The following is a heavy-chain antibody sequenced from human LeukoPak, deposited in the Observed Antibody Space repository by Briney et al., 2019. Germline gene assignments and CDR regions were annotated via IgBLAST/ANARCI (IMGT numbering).Heavy chain of an antibody. V-gene: IGHV3-23*01. CDR3: ATNGGLRYFDWLSPFDY. CDR1: GFTFSSYA. J-gene: IGHJ4*02. CDR2: ISGSGGST. Sequence: PGGSLRLSCAASGFTFSSYAMSWVRQAPGKGLEWVSAISGSGGSTYYADSVKGRFTISRDNSKNTLYLQMNSLRAEDTAVYYCATNGGLRYFDWLSPFDYWGQGTLVTVSS. D-gene: IGHD3-9*01.